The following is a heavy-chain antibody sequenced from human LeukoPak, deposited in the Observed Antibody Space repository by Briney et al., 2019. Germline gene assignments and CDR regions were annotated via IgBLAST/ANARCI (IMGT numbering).Heavy chain of an antibody. CDR1: GYTFTSYG. CDR2: IIPIFGTA. CDR3: ARDQFGTGLGGVFGYYYYYMDV. D-gene: IGHD1-1*01. J-gene: IGHJ6*03. V-gene: IGHV1-69*06. Sequence: SVKVSCKASGYTFTSYGLSWVRQAPGQGLEWMGGIIPIFGTANYAQKFQGRVTITADKSTSTAYMELSSLRSEDTAVYYCARDQFGTGLGGVFGYYYYYMDVWGKGTTVTVSS.